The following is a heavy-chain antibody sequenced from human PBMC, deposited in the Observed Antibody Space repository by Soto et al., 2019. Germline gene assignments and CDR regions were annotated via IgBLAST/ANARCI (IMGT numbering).Heavy chain of an antibody. Sequence: PSETLSLTCAVSGGSISSGGYSWSWIRQPPGKGLEWIGHIYYRGSTNYNPSLKSRVTISVDTPKNEFSLKLSSVTAADTAVYYCAGGRSSNWPARSDYWGQGTLVTVSS. CDR3: AGGRSSNWPARSDY. V-gene: IGHV4-61*08. CDR1: GGSISSGGYS. CDR2: IYYRGST. J-gene: IGHJ4*02. D-gene: IGHD6-13*01.